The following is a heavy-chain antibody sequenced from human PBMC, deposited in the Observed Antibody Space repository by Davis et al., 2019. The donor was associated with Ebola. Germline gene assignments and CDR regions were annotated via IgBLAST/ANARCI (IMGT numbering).Heavy chain of an antibody. J-gene: IGHJ4*02. CDR1: GYSFTSYW. CDR3: ARHGSSSWYPFDY. CDR2: IYPGDSDT. D-gene: IGHD6-13*01. V-gene: IGHV5-51*01. Sequence: KVSCKGSGYSFTSYWIGWVRQMPGKGLEWMGIIYPGDSDTRYSPSFQGQVTISADKSISTAYLQWSSLKASDTAMYYCARHGSSSWYPFDYWGQGTLVTVSS.